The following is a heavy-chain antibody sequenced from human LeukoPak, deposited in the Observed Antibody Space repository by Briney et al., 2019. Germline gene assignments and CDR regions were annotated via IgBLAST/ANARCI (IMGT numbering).Heavy chain of an antibody. Sequence: GGSLRLPCAVSGFTVSSNYMNWVRQAPGKGLEWVSVVYSGGSTYYADSVRGRFTISRDNSKNTLYLQMNSLRAEDTAVYYCARGEDYGDYFDYWGQGTLVTVSS. CDR3: ARGEDYGDYFDY. CDR2: VYSGGST. CDR1: GFTVSSNY. D-gene: IGHD4-17*01. J-gene: IGHJ4*02. V-gene: IGHV3-53*01.